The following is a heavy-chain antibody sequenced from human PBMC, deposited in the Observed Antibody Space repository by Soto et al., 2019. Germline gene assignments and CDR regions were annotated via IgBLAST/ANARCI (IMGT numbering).Heavy chain of an antibody. CDR1: GYTLTELS. CDR2: FDPEDGET. Sequence: ASVKVSCKVSGYTLTELSMHWVRQAPGKGLEWMGGFDPEDGETIYAQKFQGRVTMTEDTSTDTAYMELSSLRSEDTAVYYCAREFRGRSVVTVITFHRDYYYDGMDVWGRGTTVIGS. J-gene: IGHJ6*02. D-gene: IGHD3-16*01. V-gene: IGHV1-24*01. CDR3: AREFRGRSVVTVITFHRDYYYDGMDV.